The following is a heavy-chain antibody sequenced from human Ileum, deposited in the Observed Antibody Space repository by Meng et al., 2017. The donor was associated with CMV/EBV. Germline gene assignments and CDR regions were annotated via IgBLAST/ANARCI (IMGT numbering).Heavy chain of an antibody. CDR3: ARGTGRAVRDLDS. CDR1: DGSISDYD. V-gene: IGHV4-34*01. D-gene: IGHD4-17*01. Sequence: CAVYDGSISDYDWTWNRQGQGKGLEGNGEIDHGGSTKYHPSLKSRVTVSVDTSKNQFSLNLTSVTAADTAVYYCARGTGRAVRDLDSWGQGTLVTVSS. J-gene: IGHJ4*02. CDR2: IDHGGST.